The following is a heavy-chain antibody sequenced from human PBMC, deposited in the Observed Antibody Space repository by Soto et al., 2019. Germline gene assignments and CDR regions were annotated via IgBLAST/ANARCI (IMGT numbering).Heavy chain of an antibody. V-gene: IGHV1-3*04. CDR3: ARDPIWTYTWNYARLNYLDP. Sequence: ASVKVSRKASGYTFTNNVIHWLRQAPGQTLEWMGWIHTAKGNTKYSQKFEARVILTRDTAASTAYMELNSLRSDDTAVYYCARDPIWTYTWNYARLNYLDPWGQGTLVTVSS. CDR1: GYTFTNNV. J-gene: IGHJ5*02. CDR2: IHTAKGNT. D-gene: IGHD1-7*01.